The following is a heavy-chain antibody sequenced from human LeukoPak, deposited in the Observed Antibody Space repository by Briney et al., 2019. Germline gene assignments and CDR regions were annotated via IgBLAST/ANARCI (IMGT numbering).Heavy chain of an antibody. Sequence: ASVKVSCKASGYTFTSYAMHWVRQAPGQRLEWMGWINAGNGNTKYSQKFQGRVTITRDMSTSTAYMELSSLRSEDTAVYYCAADPHYYDSSGYYGWGQGTLVTVSS. V-gene: IGHV1-3*01. CDR3: AADPHYYDSSGYYG. CDR2: INAGNGNT. D-gene: IGHD3-22*01. J-gene: IGHJ4*02. CDR1: GYTFTSYA.